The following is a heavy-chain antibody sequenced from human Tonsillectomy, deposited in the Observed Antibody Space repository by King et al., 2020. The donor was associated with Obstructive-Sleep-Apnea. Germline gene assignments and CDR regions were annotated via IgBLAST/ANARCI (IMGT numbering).Heavy chain of an antibody. CDR2: ISWDGTKT. V-gene: IGHV3-9*01. D-gene: IGHD1-26*01. Sequence: VQLVESGGGLVQTGRSLRLSCAASGFTFNHYDMFWVRQAPGKGLEWVSGISWDGTKTDYADSVKGRFTVSRDDPKKTLYLQINSLRPEDTAVYFCVKDSPSIGSYTWGQGTLVFVSS. CDR3: VKDSPSIGSYT. J-gene: IGHJ4*02. CDR1: GFTFNHYD.